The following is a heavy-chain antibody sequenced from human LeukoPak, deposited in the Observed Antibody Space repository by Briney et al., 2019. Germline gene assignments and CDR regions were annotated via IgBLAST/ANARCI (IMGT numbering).Heavy chain of an antibody. CDR1: GGTFSSYA. V-gene: IGHV1-69*05. D-gene: IGHD2-15*01. CDR3: ARGDIVVVVAAIDPPSY. J-gene: IGHJ4*02. Sequence: VASVKVSCTASGGTFSSYAISWVRQAPGQGLEWMGGIIPIFGTANYAQKFQGRVTITTDESTSTAYMELSSLRSEDTAVYYCARGDIVVVVAAIDPPSYWGQGTLVTVSS. CDR2: IIPIFGTA.